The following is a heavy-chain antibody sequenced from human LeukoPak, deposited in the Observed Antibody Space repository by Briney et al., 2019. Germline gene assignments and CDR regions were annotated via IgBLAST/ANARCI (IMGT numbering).Heavy chain of an antibody. D-gene: IGHD1-26*01. V-gene: IGHV4-4*09. CDR2: IYTSEVP. CDR1: GGSISTFY. Sequence: SETLSLTCTVSGGSISTFYWNWIRQPPGKGLEWIGYIYTSEVPIYSPSFRRRVAISVDTSKNQFSLNLSSVTAADTAVYFCARSDGIVGEEAWFDPWGPGTLVTVSS. CDR3: ARSDGIVGEEAWFDP. J-gene: IGHJ5*02.